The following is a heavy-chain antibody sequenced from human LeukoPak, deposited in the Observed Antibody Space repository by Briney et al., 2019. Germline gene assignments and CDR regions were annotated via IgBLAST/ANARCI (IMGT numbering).Heavy chain of an antibody. D-gene: IGHD1-1*01. CDR2: ISRVSESI. V-gene: IGHV3-21*01. J-gene: IGHJ5*02. CDR3: ARGATDVTRWLAP. Sequence: AGGSLRLSCAASGFTFNTYSMSWVRQAPGKGLEWVSIISRVSESIFYADSVKGRFTISRDNAKNSLYLQMNGLRAEDTAVYYCARGATDVTRWLAPWGQGTRVTVSS. CDR1: GFTFNTYS.